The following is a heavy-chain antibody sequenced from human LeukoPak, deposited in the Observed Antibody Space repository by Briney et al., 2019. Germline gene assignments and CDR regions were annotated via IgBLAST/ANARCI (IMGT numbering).Heavy chain of an antibody. CDR3: AKSPLLYYDILTGYFLY. CDR2: ISYDGSNK. J-gene: IGHJ4*02. V-gene: IGHV3-30-3*02. D-gene: IGHD3-9*01. CDR1: GFTFSSYA. Sequence: GGSLRLSCAASGFTFSSYAMHWVRQAPGKGLELVAVISYDGSNKYYADSVKGRFTISRDNSKNTLYLQMNSLRAEDTAVYYCAKSPLLYYDILTGYFLYWGQGTLVTVSS.